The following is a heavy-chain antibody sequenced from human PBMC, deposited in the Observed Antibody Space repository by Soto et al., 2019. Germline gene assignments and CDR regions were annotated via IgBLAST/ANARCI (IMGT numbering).Heavy chain of an antibody. Sequence: EVQLLESGGGLVQPGGSLRLSCAASGFTFSSDARNWVRQAPGKGLEWVSVISGSGGSTYYADSVKGRFTISRDNSKNTLYLKMNSLRAEDTAVYYCASRSSGWYFDYWGQGTLVTVSS. CDR2: ISGSGGST. D-gene: IGHD6-19*01. J-gene: IGHJ4*02. CDR3: ASRSSGWYFDY. V-gene: IGHV3-23*01. CDR1: GFTFSSDA.